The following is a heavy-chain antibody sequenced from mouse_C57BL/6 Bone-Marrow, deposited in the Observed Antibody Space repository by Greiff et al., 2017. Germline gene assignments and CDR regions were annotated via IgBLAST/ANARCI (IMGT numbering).Heavy chain of an antibody. V-gene: IGHV6-6*01. J-gene: IGHJ3*01. CDR1: GFTFSDAW. CDR3: TGLFAY. Sequence: EVKLLESGGGLVQPGGSMKLSCAASGFTFSDAWMDWVRQSPEKGLEWVAEIRNKANNHATYYAESVKGRFTISRDDSKSSVYLQMNSLGAEDTGIDYCTGLFAYWGQGTLVTVSA. CDR2: IRNKANNHAT.